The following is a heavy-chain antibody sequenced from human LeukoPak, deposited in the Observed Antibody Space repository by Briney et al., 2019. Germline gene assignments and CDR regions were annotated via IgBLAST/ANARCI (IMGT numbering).Heavy chain of an antibody. J-gene: IGHJ5*02. CDR1: GGSISSYS. V-gene: IGHV4-4*09. CDR3: AKRQGPNSGSYDYFDP. CDR2: IHSSGYT. Sequence: SETLSLTCTVSGGSISSYSWSWIRQPPGQGLEWIAYIHSSGYTNYNPSLKSRVTISVDTSKNQFSLKVSSVTAADTAVYYCAKRQGPNSGSYDYFDPWGQGTLVTVSS. D-gene: IGHD1-26*01.